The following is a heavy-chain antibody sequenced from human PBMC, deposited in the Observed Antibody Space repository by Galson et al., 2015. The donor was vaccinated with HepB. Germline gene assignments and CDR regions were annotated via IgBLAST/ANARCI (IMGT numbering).Heavy chain of an antibody. V-gene: IGHV3-53*01. J-gene: IGHJ4*02. CDR1: GFTVITNY. Sequence: SLRLSCAASGFTVITNYMSWVRQAPGKGLEWVSIIYSGGYRTYAASVKGRFTISRDNSKNTVYLQMNSLRAEDTAVYYCARATSGGYRSRTSCYYFDYWGQGALVTVSS. D-gene: IGHD2-2*01. CDR3: ARATSGGYRSRTSCYYFDY. CDR2: IYSGGYR.